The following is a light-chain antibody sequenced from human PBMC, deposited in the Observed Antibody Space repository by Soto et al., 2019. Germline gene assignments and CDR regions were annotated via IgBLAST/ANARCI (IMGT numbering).Light chain of an antibody. CDR2: GAS. CDR3: EQYHYWWT. V-gene: IGKV3-15*01. Sequence: EIVMTQSPATLSVSPGEGTTISCWASQNIGNNLAWYQQKPGQAPRLLIFGASTSATGVPARFSGSGSGTESTFTISSLQSEDFAVYYCEQYHYWWTFGQGTKAEIK. CDR1: QNIGNN. J-gene: IGKJ1*01.